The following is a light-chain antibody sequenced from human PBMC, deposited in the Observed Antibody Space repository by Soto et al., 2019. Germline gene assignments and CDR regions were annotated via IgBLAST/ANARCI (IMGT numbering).Light chain of an antibody. V-gene: IGKV3-15*01. CDR1: QSVSSN. J-gene: IGKJ1*01. CDR3: QKYDNWPQT. Sequence: EIVMTQSPATLSVSPGERATLSCRASQSVSSNVAWYQQQPGQAPRLLIYGASTRATGIPARFSGTGSGTDFTLTVSSLQSEVLSVYYCQKYDNWPQTFGQGTKV. CDR2: GAS.